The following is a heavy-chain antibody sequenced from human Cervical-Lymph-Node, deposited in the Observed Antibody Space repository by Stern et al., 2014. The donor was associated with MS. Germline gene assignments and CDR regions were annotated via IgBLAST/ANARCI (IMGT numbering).Heavy chain of an antibody. D-gene: IGHD3-16*02. J-gene: IGHJ4*02. V-gene: IGHV1-2*06. CDR2: IDPSNGDT. CDR1: GYTFTDYY. CDR3: ARDYPGAPYAPRD. Sequence: VQLVESGVEMKKPGASVKVSCTASGYTFTDYYIHWVRQAPGQGLEWMGRIDPSNGDTVYAQKFQDRVTMTRDTSISTAYMALSSLKSDDTAVYYCARDYPGAPYAPRDWGQGTLVTVSS.